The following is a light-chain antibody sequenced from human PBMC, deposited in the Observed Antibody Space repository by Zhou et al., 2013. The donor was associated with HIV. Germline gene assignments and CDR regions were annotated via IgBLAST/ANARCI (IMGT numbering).Light chain of an antibody. CDR3: QQANSFPRT. CDR1: QGISTY. J-gene: IGKJ2*01. Sequence: AIRMTQSPSSFSASTGDRVTITCRASQGISTYLAWYQQKPGKAPKLLIYAASSLQSGVPSRFSGSGSGTDFTLTISSLQAEDFATYYCQQANSFPRTFGQGTKLEIK. CDR2: AAS. V-gene: IGKV1-8*01.